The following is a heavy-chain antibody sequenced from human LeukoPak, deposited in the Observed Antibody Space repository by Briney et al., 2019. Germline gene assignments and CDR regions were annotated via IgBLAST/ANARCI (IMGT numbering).Heavy chain of an antibody. D-gene: IGHD3-22*01. CDR2: ISYDGSNK. CDR3: ARERKDYYYDSSVYFDY. V-gene: IGHV3-30-3*01. J-gene: IGHJ4*02. Sequence: PGGSLRLSCAASGFTFSSYAMHWVRQVPGKGLEWVAVISYDGSNKYYADSVKGRFTISRENSKNTLYLQMNSLRAKDTAVYYCARERKDYYYDSSVYFDYWGQGTLVTVSS. CDR1: GFTFSSYA.